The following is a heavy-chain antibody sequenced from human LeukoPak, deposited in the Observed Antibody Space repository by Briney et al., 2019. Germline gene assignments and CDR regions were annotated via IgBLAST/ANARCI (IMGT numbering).Heavy chain of an antibody. V-gene: IGHV3-23*01. Sequence: PGGSLRLSCAAAGFTLSTYGMSWVRQAPGKVLKWVSAMSGSAGSTYYADAVKGRFTISRDNSKNTLYLQMNSLRAEDTAVYYCAKEGNGDYYFDYWGQGTLVTVSS. J-gene: IGHJ4*02. D-gene: IGHD4-17*01. CDR3: AKEGNGDYYFDY. CDR1: GFTLSTYG. CDR2: MSGSAGST.